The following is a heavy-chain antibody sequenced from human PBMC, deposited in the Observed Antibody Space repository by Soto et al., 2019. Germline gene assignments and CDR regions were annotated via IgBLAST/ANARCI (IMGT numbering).Heavy chain of an antibody. CDR3: ARELPFLEWLFWPS. V-gene: IGHV1-69*13. J-gene: IGHJ5*02. D-gene: IGHD3-3*01. CDR1: GGTFSSYA. CDR2: IIPIFGTA. Sequence: SVKVSCKASGGTFSSYAISWVRQAPGQGLEWMGGIIPIFGTANYAQKFQGRVTITADESTSTAYMELSSLRSEDTAVYYCARELPFLEWLFWPSWGQGTLVTVSS.